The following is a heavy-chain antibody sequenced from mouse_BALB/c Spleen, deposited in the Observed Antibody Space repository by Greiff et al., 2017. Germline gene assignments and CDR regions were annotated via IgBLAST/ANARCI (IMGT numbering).Heavy chain of an antibody. CDR3: TRGGNYGY. V-gene: IGHV5-6-4*01. CDR2: ISSGGSYT. J-gene: IGHJ2*01. CDR1: GFTFSSYT. Sequence: DVMLVESGGGLVKPGGSLKLSCAASGFTFSSYTMSWVRQTPEKRLEWVATISSGGSYTYYPDSVKGRFTISRDNAKNTLYLQMSSLKSEDTAMYYCTRGGNYGYWGQGTTLTVSS. D-gene: IGHD2-1*01.